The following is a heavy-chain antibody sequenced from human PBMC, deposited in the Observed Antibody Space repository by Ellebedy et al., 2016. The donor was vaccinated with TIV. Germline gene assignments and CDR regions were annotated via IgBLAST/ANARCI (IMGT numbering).Heavy chain of an antibody. CDR3: ARDRGTGYCSSTSCYRSYYYGMDV. Sequence: MPSETLSLTCTVSGGSIGSYYWSWIRQPPGKGLEWIGYIAYSGSTNYNPSLKSRVTISVDTSKNQFSLKLSSVTAADTAVYYCARDRGTGYCSSTSCYRSYYYGMDVWGQGTTVTVSS. D-gene: IGHD2-2*02. CDR1: GGSIGSYY. CDR2: IAYSGST. J-gene: IGHJ6*02. V-gene: IGHV4-59*12.